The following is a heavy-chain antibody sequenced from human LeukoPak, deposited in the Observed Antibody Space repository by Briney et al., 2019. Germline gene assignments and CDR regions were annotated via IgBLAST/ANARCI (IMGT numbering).Heavy chain of an antibody. J-gene: IGHJ4*02. CDR1: GGSISTSY. CDR2: ISHSGST. Sequence: TSETLSLTCTVSGGSISTSYWNWIRQPPGKGLERIGYISHSGSTNYNPSLESRVTISIDMSKNQFSLKLRSVTAADTAVYYCARTQGLTGDDGNFDYWGQGTLVIVSS. CDR3: ARTQGLTGDDGNFDY. V-gene: IGHV4-59*01. D-gene: IGHD7-27*01.